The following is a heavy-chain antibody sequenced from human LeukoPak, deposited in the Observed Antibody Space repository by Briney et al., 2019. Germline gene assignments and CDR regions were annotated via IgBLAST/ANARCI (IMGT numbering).Heavy chain of an antibody. CDR2: ISSSSSYI. V-gene: IGHV3-21*01. CDR3: ARDSSGSYYVIDY. J-gene: IGHJ4*02. CDR1: GFTFSSYS. Sequence: GGSLRLSCAASGFTFSSYSMNWVRQAPGKGLEWVSSISSSSSYIYYADSVKGRFTISRDNGKNSLYLQMNSLRAEDTAVYYCARDSSGSYYVIDYWGQGTLVTVSS. D-gene: IGHD1-26*01.